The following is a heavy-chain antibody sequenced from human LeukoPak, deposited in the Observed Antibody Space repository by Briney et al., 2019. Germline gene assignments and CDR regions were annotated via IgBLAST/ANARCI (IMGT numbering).Heavy chain of an antibody. CDR2: IYPGDSDT. CDR1: GYSFTSYW. J-gene: IGHJ6*02. Sequence: GESLQISCQGSGYSFTSYWIGWVRQMPGKGLEWMGIIYPGDSDTRYSPSFQGQVTISADKSISTAYLQWSSLKASDTAMYYCARISIPSYYYYYGMDVWGQGTTVTVSS. V-gene: IGHV5-51*01. CDR3: ARISIPSYYYYYGMDV.